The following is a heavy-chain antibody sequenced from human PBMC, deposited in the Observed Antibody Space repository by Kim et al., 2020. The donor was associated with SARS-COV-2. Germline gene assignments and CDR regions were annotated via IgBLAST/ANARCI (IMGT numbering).Heavy chain of an antibody. Sequence: GGSLRLSCAASGFAFSSYSMSWVRQAPGKGLEWVSSISGIGGSAYFTDSVKGGYTLSRDNSTNTLYLQMMTLRAEDTAVYFCAKDPASSMSYKAHRWWGQGTLVTVSS. D-gene: IGHD1-20*01. CDR2: ISGIGGSA. V-gene: IGHV3-23*01. CDR1: GFAFSSYS. CDR3: AKDPASSMSYKAHRW. J-gene: IGHJ4*02.